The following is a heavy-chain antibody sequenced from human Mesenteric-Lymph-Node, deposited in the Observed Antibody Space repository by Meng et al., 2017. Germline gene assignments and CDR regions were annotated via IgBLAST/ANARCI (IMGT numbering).Heavy chain of an antibody. V-gene: IGHV3-21*01. CDR3: ARNVRLRDGYNSDY. Sequence: EVQLVESGGGLVKPGGSLRLSCAASGFTFSSYSMNWVRQAPGKGLEWVSSISSSSSYIYYADSVKGRFTISRDNAKNSLYLQMNSLRAEDTAVYYCARNVRLRDGYNSDYWGQGTLDTVSS. CDR1: GFTFSSYS. J-gene: IGHJ4*02. D-gene: IGHD5-24*01. CDR2: ISSSSSYI.